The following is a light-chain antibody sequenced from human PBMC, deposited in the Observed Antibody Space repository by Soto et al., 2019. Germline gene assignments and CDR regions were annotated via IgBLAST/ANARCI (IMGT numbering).Light chain of an antibody. V-gene: IGKV1-39*01. Sequence: DIQMTQSPSSLSASVGDRVTITCRASQSISSYLNWYQQKPGKAPKRLIYAASSLQSGVPSRFSGSGSETDCNLTISMRQPEDFATYYCQQLYSTPLTLGRGTKLEIK. CDR1: QSISSY. CDR2: AAS. J-gene: IGKJ2*01. CDR3: QQLYSTPLT.